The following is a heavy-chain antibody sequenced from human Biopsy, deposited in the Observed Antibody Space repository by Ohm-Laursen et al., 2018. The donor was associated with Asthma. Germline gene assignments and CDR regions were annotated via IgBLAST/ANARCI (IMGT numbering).Heavy chain of an antibody. CDR1: GFSFSNYG. CDR2: ISFDGTNR. J-gene: IGHJ4*02. Sequence: SLRLSCAASGFSFSNYGMHWVRQAPGKGLDWVAVISFDGTNRNYTDSVKGRFTIPRDNSRNMLHLEMNSLRAEDTAVYFCAKEVFPGWELRRGPDSWGQGTLVTVSS. D-gene: IGHD1-26*01. V-gene: IGHV3-30*18. CDR3: AKEVFPGWELRRGPDS.